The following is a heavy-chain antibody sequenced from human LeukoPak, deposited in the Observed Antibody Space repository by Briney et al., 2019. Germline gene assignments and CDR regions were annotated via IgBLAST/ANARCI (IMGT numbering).Heavy chain of an antibody. CDR2: INHSGST. Sequence: PSETLSLTCAVYGGSFSGYYWSWIRQPPGKGLEWIGEINHSGSTNYNPSLKSRVTISVDTSKNQFSLKLSSVTAADTAVYYCAILPAHYYDSSGYYYFDYWGQGTLVTVSS. CDR3: AILPAHYYDSSGYYYFDY. CDR1: GGSFSGYY. J-gene: IGHJ4*02. D-gene: IGHD3-22*01. V-gene: IGHV4-34*01.